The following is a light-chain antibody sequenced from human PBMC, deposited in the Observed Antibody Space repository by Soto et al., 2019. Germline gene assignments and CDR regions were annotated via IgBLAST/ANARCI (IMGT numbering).Light chain of an antibody. CDR3: QQANGDPWT. CDR1: QDVRSW. CDR2: GAS. Sequence: DMQMTQSPSSVSASVGDRVTNSCRASQDVRSWLAWYQQKPGKAPNLLIYGASTLQSGVPSRFSGSGSGTDFTLTISSLQPEDFATYYCQQANGDPWTFGQGTKVEIK. J-gene: IGKJ1*01. V-gene: IGKV1-12*02.